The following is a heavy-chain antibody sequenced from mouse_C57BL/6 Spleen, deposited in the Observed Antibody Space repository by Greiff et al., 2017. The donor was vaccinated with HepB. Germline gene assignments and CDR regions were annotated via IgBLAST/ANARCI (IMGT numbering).Heavy chain of an antibody. CDR1: GFTFSSYA. Sequence: EVQRVESGGGLVKPGGSLKLSCAASGFTFSSYAMSWVRQTPEKRLEWVATISDGGSYTYYPDNVKGRFTISRDNAKNNLYLQMSHLKSEDTAMYYCARYSSGYGGAWFAYWGQGTLVTVAA. CDR2: ISDGGSYT. D-gene: IGHD3-2*02. J-gene: IGHJ3*01. CDR3: ARYSSGYGGAWFAY. V-gene: IGHV5-4*01.